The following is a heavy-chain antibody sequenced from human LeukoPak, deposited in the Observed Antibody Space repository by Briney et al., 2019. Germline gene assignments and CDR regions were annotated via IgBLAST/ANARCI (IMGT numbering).Heavy chain of an antibody. CDR1: GGSVSSVGYY. Sequence: SSETLSLTCTVSGGSVSSVGYYWSWIRQPPGKGLEWIGYISYSGTTNYNPSLTSRVTISLDTSRNQFSLKLSSVTAADTAVYYCARVPPLLTMVRGVHYYYYGMDVWGQGTTVTVSS. J-gene: IGHJ6*02. V-gene: IGHV4-61*08. D-gene: IGHD3-10*01. CDR3: ARVPPLLTMVRGVHYYYYGMDV. CDR2: ISYSGTT.